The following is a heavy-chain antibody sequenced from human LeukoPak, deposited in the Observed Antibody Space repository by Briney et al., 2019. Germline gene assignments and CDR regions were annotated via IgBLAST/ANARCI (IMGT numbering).Heavy chain of an antibody. J-gene: IGHJ4*02. CDR1: GFTFSDYY. Sequence: GSLRLSCAASGFTFSDYYMNWIRQGPGKGLEWISYISSSSRYTNYAGSVKGRFTISRDNAKNSLYLQMNSLRAEDTAFYFCVRGEKYSGTYFGYWGQGTLVTVSS. CDR3: VRGEKYSGTYFGY. V-gene: IGHV3-11*05. D-gene: IGHD1-26*01. CDR2: ISSSSRYT.